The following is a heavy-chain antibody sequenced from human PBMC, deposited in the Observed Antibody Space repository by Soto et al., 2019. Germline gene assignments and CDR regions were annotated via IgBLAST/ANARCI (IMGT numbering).Heavy chain of an antibody. J-gene: IGHJ4*02. D-gene: IGHD5-12*01. CDR2: IYHSGST. Sequence: QLQLQESGSGLVKPSQTLSLTCAVSGGSISSGGYSWSWIRQPPGKGLEWIGYIYHSGSTYYNPSLNSRVTRSVDRSKTQFSLKLSSVTAADTAVYYCAAGGGLPRYYWGQGTLVTVSS. CDR3: AAGGGLPRYY. CDR1: GGSISSGGYS. V-gene: IGHV4-30-2*01.